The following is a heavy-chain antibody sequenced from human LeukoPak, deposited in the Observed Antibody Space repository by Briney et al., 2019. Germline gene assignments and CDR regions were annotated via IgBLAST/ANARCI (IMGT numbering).Heavy chain of an antibody. Sequence: ESMQISSQGSGYGFTSYWFCWVSQMPGKGLEWMGIIYPGDSDTRYSPSFQGQVTISADKSISTAYLQRSTLKASDTAMYYCARTPGEVATKIDYWGQGTLVTVCS. CDR3: ARTPGEVATKIDY. CDR1: GYGFTSYW. CDR2: IYPGDSDT. V-gene: IGHV5-51*01. J-gene: IGHJ4*02. D-gene: IGHD5-24*01.